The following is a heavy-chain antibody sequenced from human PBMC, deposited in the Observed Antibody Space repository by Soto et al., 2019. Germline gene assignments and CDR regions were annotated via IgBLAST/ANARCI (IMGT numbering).Heavy chain of an antibody. Sequence: ASVKVSCKASGYTFTGYYMHWVRQAPGQGLEWMGWINPNSGGTNYAQKFQGWVTMTRDTSISTAYMELSRLRSDDTAVYYCAREWSGSGSYYNGTYNWFDPWGQGTLVTVSS. CDR1: GYTFTGYY. CDR2: INPNSGGT. CDR3: AREWSGSGSYYNGTYNWFDP. V-gene: IGHV1-2*04. J-gene: IGHJ5*02. D-gene: IGHD3-10*01.